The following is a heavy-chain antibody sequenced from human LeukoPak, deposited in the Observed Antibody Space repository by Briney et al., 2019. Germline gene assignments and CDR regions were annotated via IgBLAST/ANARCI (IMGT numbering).Heavy chain of an antibody. Sequence: ASVKVSCKASGYTFTGYYMHWVRQAPGQGLEWMGWINPNSGGTNYAQKFQGWVTMTRDTSISTAYMELSRLRSDDTAVYYCARAARTTGDAFDIWGQGTMVTVSS. J-gene: IGHJ3*02. CDR3: ARAARTTGDAFDI. V-gene: IGHV1-2*04. D-gene: IGHD2/OR15-2a*01. CDR1: GYTFTGYY. CDR2: INPNSGGT.